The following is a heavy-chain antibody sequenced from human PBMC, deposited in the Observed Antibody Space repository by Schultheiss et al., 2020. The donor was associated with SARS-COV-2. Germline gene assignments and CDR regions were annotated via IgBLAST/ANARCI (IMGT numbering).Heavy chain of an antibody. V-gene: IGHV4-31*01. Sequence: SETLSLTCTVSGGSISSGGYYWTWIRQLPGKGLQWIGYIHYSGNTYYNPSLKSLVTISVDTSKNQFSLKLSSVTAADTAVYYCARARIQLWLLIGHYFDCWGQGAQVTGAS. D-gene: IGHD5-18*01. CDR1: GGSISSGGYY. CDR3: ARARIQLWLLIGHYFDC. J-gene: IGHJ4*02. CDR2: IHYSGNT.